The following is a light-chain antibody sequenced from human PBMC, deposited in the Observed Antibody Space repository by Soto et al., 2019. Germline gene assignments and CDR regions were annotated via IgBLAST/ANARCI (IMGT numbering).Light chain of an antibody. CDR1: QSVSSY. CDR3: QQRSNWPRI. V-gene: IGKV3-11*01. Sequence: EIVLTQSPATLSLSPGERATLSCRASQSVSSYLAWYQQKPGQAPRLLIYDASNRATGIPARFSGSGSGTDFTLTISSLEPEDFAVYYFQQRSNWPRIFGPGTKVDIK. CDR2: DAS. J-gene: IGKJ3*01.